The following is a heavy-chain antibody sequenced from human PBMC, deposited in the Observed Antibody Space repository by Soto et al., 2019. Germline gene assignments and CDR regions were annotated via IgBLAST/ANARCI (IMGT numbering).Heavy chain of an antibody. Sequence: ASVKVSCKTSGYTFTDYGISWVRQAPGQGLEWMGWISTAHADIGYAQKFQGRVTITKDTSTSTSYMELRNLRSEDTAVYYCARDPGYSYGYNWGQGTLVTVSS. D-gene: IGHD5-18*01. CDR3: ARDPGYSYGYN. V-gene: IGHV1-18*01. CDR2: ISTAHADI. CDR1: GYTFTDYG. J-gene: IGHJ4*02.